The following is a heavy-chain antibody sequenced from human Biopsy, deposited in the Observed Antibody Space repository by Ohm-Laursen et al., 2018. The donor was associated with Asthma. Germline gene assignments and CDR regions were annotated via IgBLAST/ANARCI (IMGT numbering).Heavy chain of an antibody. CDR1: GGSISSRPSY. CDR3: ARHGPTNYRLDS. D-gene: IGHD4/OR15-4a*01. CDR2: FSASGTS. J-gene: IGHJ1*01. Sequence: SETLSLTWTFSGGSISSRPSYWGWLRQPPGKGLEWIASFSASGTSYFNASLKSRVTTSVDMSKSQLSLRLTSVTAADTAVYFCARHGPTNYRLDSWGQGSLVIVSS. V-gene: IGHV4-39*01.